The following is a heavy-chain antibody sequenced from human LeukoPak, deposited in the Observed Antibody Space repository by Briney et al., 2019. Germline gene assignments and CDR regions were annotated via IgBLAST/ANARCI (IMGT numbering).Heavy chain of an antibody. CDR2: IIPMFGTA. D-gene: IGHD5-18*01. CDR3: ARDNLEYSYGQYAAFDI. J-gene: IGHJ3*02. V-gene: IGHV1-69*13. CDR1: GGTFTSYG. Sequence: SVKVSCKASGGTFTSYGISWVRQAPGQGLEWMGGIIPMFGTANYAQKFQGRITITADESTSIVYMELNSLRSEDTAVYYCARDNLEYSYGQYAAFDIWGQGTMVTVPS.